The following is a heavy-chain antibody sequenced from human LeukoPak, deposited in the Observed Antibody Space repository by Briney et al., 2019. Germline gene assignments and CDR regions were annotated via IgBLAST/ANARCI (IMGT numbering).Heavy chain of an antibody. CDR1: GFTFSSYW. CDR3: AKDRPSLWFGELWGPFDY. Sequence: GGSLRLSCAASGFTFSSYWMHWVRQAPGKGLEWVAVISYDGSNKYYADSVKGRFTISRDNSKNTLYLQMNSLRAEDTAVYYCAKDRPSLWFGELWGPFDYWGQGTLVTVSS. D-gene: IGHD3-10*01. J-gene: IGHJ4*02. CDR2: ISYDGSNK. V-gene: IGHV3-30*18.